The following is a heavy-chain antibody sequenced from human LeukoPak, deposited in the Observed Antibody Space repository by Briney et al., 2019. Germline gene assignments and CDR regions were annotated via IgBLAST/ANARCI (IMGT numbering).Heavy chain of an antibody. CDR1: GGSISSGGYY. CDR3: ARVMMRDDHYHYYYGMDV. CDR2: IYYSGST. J-gene: IGHJ6*02. Sequence: SETLSLTCTVSGGSISSGGYYWSWIRQHPGKGLEWIGYIYYSGSTYYNPSLKSRVTISVDTSKNQFSLKLSSVTAADTAVYYCARVMMRDDHYHYYYGMDVWGQGTTVTVSS. V-gene: IGHV4-31*03. D-gene: IGHD3-16*01.